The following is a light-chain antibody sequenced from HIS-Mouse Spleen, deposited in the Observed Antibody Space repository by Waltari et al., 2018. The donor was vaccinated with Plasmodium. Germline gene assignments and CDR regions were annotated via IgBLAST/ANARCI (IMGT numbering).Light chain of an antibody. CDR3: QQYNSYSWT. CDR2: KAS. Sequence: DIQMTQSPSTLSASVGDRVTITCRASQSISSWLAWYPQKPGKAPKILIYKASSLESGVPSRFSGSGSGTEFTLTISSLQPDDFATYYCQQYNSYSWTFGQGTKVEIK. CDR1: QSISSW. J-gene: IGKJ1*01. V-gene: IGKV1-5*03.